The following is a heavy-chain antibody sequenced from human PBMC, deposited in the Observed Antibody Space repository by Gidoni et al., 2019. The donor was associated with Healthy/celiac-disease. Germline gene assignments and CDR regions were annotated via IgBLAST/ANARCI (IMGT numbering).Heavy chain of an antibody. Sequence: QLQLQESGPGLVKPSETLSLTCTVSGGAISSSSYYWGWIRQPPGKGLEWIGSIYYSGSTDYNPALKSRVTISVDTSKNQFSLKLSSVTAADTAVYYCARSIIMVRGVIDWFDPWGQGTLVTVSS. D-gene: IGHD3-10*01. CDR3: ARSIIMVRGVIDWFDP. CDR2: IYYSGST. V-gene: IGHV4-39*01. CDR1: GGAISSSSYY. J-gene: IGHJ5*02.